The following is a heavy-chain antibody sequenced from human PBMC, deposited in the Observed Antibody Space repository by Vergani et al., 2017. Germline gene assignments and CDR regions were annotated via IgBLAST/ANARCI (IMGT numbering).Heavy chain of an antibody. D-gene: IGHD6-6*01. CDR2: IYYSGST. CDR3: ARGQLVDENYFDY. J-gene: IGHJ4*02. V-gene: IGHV4-59*01. Sequence: QVQLQESGPGLVKPSETLSLTCTVSGGSISSYYWSWIRQPPGKGLEWIGYIYYSGSTNYNPSLKSRVTISVDTSKNQFSLKLSSVPAADTAVYYCARGQLVDENYFDYWGQGTLVTVSS. CDR1: GGSISSYY.